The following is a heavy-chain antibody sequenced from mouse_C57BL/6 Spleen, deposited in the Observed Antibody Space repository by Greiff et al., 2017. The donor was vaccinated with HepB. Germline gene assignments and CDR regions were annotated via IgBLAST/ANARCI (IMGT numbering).Heavy chain of an antibody. V-gene: IGHV1-42*01. CDR2: INPSTGGT. Sequence: VQLKESGPELVKPGASVKISCKASGYSFTGYYMNWVKQSPEKSLEWIGEINPSTGGTTYNQKFKAKATLTVDKSSSTAYMQLKSLTSEDSAVYYCARGYYYGSSYVAWFAYWGQGTLVTVSA. D-gene: IGHD1-1*01. CDR1: GYSFTGYY. J-gene: IGHJ3*01. CDR3: ARGYYYGSSYVAWFAY.